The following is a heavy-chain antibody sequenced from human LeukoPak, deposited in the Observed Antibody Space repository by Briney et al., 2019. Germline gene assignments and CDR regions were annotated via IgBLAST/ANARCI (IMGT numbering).Heavy chain of an antibody. J-gene: IGHJ4*02. D-gene: IGHD4-17*01. V-gene: IGHV3-30*18. CDR3: ANYGDYQYFDY. Sequence: GGSLRLSCAASGFTFINYGMRWVSQAPGKWLPWSPVMSYDGSNKYYADSVKGRFTISRDNSKNTLYLQINSLKTDDTAVYYCANYGDYQYFDYWGQGTPVTVSS. CDR2: MSYDGSNK. CDR1: GFTFINYG.